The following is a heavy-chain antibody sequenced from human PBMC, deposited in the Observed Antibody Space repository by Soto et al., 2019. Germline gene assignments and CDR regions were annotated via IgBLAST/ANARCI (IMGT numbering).Heavy chain of an antibody. CDR1: GYTSSSYG. CDR2: ISVFNGDT. V-gene: IGHV1-18*01. Sequence: QVQLLQSGGEVKTPGASVKVSCKALGYTSSSYGINWVRQAPGQGLEWMGWISVFNGDTKYAQKFQGRVAITKDPGTSTAHMELRSLRSDDAAVYFCVTKDDHKDDQPYYYGMDVWGQGTTVAVSS. J-gene: IGHJ6*02. D-gene: IGHD3-16*01. CDR3: VTKDDHKDDQPYYYGMDV.